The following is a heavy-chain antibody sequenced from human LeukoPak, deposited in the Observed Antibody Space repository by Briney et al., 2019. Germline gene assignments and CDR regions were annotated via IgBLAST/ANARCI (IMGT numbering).Heavy chain of an antibody. Sequence: GGSLRLSCAASGFTFSTYVMHWVRQAPGKGLEWVAVISKDGSNEDYADSVKGRFSISRDNSKSTLFLQMNSLRVEDTAVYYCARESVARGLFDYWGQGTLVTVSS. CDR1: GFTFSTYV. CDR2: ISKDGSNE. J-gene: IGHJ4*02. D-gene: IGHD5-12*01. V-gene: IGHV3-30*04. CDR3: ARESVARGLFDY.